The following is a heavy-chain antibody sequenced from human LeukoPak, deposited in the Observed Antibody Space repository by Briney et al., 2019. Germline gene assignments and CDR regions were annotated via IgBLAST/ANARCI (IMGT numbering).Heavy chain of an antibody. V-gene: IGHV1-2*06. Sequence: ASVKVSCKASGYTFTGYYMHWVRQAPGQGLEWMGRINPNSGGTNYAQRFQGRVTMTRDTSISTAYMELSRLRSDDTAMYYCAREEIVKEGGGWGTLIDYWGQGTLVTVSS. CDR1: GYTFTGYY. CDR3: AREEIVKEGGGWGTLIDY. J-gene: IGHJ4*02. CDR2: INPNSGGT. D-gene: IGHD6-19*01.